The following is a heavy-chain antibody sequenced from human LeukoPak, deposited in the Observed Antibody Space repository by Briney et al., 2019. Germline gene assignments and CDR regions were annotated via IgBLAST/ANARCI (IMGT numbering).Heavy chain of an antibody. D-gene: IGHD1-26*01. CDR2: VHLSGTS. Sequence: SGTLSLTCAVSGGSILTTNWWSWVRQPPGKGLKWIGEVHLSGTSNYNPSLKSRVSMSIDKSKNQLSLKLTSVTAADTAMYYCARESGAFSPFGFWGQGTLVTVSS. J-gene: IGHJ4*02. V-gene: IGHV4-4*02. CDR3: ARESGAFSPFGF. CDR1: GGSILTTNW.